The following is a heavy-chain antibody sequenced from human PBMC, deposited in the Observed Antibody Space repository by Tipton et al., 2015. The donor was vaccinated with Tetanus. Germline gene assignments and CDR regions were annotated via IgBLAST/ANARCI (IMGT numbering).Heavy chain of an antibody. D-gene: IGHD1-26*01. J-gene: IGHJ4*02. V-gene: IGHV1-2*05. Sequence: QVQLVQSGAEVKEPGASVKVSCKASGDTFTAYYMHWMRQAPGQGLEWMGRINPKSGGTIYAQKFQDRVTMTRDTSISTIYMELSSLRSDDTVVYFCAREAYSGTYYFDYWGQGTLVTVSS. CDR2: INPKSGGT. CDR3: AREAYSGTYYFDY. CDR1: GDTFTAYY.